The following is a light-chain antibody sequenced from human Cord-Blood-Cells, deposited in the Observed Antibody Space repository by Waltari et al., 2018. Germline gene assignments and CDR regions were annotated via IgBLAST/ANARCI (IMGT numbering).Light chain of an antibody. CDR3: CSYAGSSTVV. Sequence: QSALTQPASVSGSPGQSFTISCTGTSSDVGSYNLVSWYQQHQGKAPNLMIYEVSKRPQGVYNRFSGSKSGKTASLTISGLQAEDEADYYCCSYAGSSTVVFGGGTKLTVL. CDR2: EVS. J-gene: IGLJ2*01. V-gene: IGLV2-23*02. CDR1: SSDVGSYNL.